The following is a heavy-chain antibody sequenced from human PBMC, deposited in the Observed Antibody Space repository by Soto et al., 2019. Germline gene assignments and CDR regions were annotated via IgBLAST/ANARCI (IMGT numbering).Heavy chain of an antibody. CDR3: ARVRQYCSGTSCYLDP. V-gene: IGHV4-4*02. J-gene: IGHJ5*02. CDR2: IHHSGTT. Sequence: QVQLQESGPGLVKPSETLSLTCAVSGGSISSSNWWHWVRQPPGKGLEWIGEIHHSGTTNYNPSLKSRVAIAVDKSKNQFYLKLNSVTAADTAVYYCARVRQYCSGTSCYLDPWGQGTLVTVSS. D-gene: IGHD2-2*01. CDR1: GGSISSSNW.